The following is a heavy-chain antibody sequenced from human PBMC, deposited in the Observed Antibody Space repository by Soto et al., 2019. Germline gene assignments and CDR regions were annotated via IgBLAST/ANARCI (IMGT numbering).Heavy chain of an antibody. CDR1: GYTFTSYA. Sequence: QVQLVQSGAEVMRPGASVKVSCKASGYTFTSYAVHWVRQAPGQGLEWMGWINAAHGNTEYFERSWGRVTITRDVSASTVQMELPGLPSEDTAVCYSARRFMSVGWLDPWGQGTLVTVSS. J-gene: IGHJ5*02. CDR3: ARRFMSVGWLDP. CDR2: INAAHGNT. D-gene: IGHD5-12*01. V-gene: IGHV1-3*01.